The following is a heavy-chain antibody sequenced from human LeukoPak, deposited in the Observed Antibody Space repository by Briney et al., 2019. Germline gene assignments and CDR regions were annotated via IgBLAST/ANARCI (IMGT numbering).Heavy chain of an antibody. Sequence: KPSETLSLTCTVSGGSISSYYWSWIRQPAGKGLEWIGRIYTSGSTNYNPSLKSRVTMSVDTSKNRFSLKLSSVTAADTAVYYCARDRRGSGYYYGMDVWGQGTTVTVSS. CDR1: GGSISSYY. CDR3: ARDRRGSGYYYGMDV. J-gene: IGHJ6*02. D-gene: IGHD1-1*01. V-gene: IGHV4-4*07. CDR2: IYTSGST.